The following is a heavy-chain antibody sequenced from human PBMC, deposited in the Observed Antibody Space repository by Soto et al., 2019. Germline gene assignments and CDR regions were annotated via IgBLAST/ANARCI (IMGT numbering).Heavy chain of an antibody. V-gene: IGHV3-49*03. CDR2: IRSKAYGGTT. J-gene: IGHJ6*02. CDR3: TRGGRGGMYYDILDV. CDR1: GFTFGDYA. D-gene: IGHD3-9*01. Sequence: GGSLRLSCTASGFTFGDYAMSWFRQAPGKGLEWVGFIRSKAYGGTTEYAASVKGRFTISRDDSKSIAYLQMNSLKTEDTAVYYCTRGGRGGMYYDILDVWGQGTTVTVSS.